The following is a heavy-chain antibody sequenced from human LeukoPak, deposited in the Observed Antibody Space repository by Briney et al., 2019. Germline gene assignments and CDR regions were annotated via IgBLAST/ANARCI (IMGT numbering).Heavy chain of an antibody. CDR3: AKLLSVLGGFDY. CDR1: GFTFSSYG. Sequence: GGSLRLSCAASGFTFSSYGMHWVRQAPGKGLEWVSFIRYDGSDKYYADSVRGRFTISRDNSKNTLYLQMNSLRAEDTAVYYCAKLLSVLGGFDYWGQGTLVTVSS. V-gene: IGHV3-30*02. J-gene: IGHJ4*02. CDR2: IRYDGSDK. D-gene: IGHD2-15*01.